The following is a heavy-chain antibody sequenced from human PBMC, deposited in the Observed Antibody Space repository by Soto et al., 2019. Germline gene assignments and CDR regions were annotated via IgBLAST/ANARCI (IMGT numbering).Heavy chain of an antibody. V-gene: IGHV3-48*01. CDR1: GFTFSSFS. CDR3: ARDKGVQLERLTKFDY. Sequence: EVQLVESGGGLVQPGGSLRLSCAASGFTFSSFSMNWVRQAPGKRLEWVSYISSSSDTIYYADSVKGRFTISRDNAKNSLYLQMNRLRAEDTAVYYCARDKGVQLERLTKFDYWGQGTLVTVSS. J-gene: IGHJ4*02. D-gene: IGHD1-1*01. CDR2: ISSSSDTI.